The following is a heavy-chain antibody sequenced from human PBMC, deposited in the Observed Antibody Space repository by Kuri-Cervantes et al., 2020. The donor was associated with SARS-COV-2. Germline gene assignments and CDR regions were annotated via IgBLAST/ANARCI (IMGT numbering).Heavy chain of an antibody. J-gene: IGHJ5*02. CDR3: ARQRGRLRFSECSTEYFSS. D-gene: IGHD3-3*01. CDR2: IYYNGNT. V-gene: IGHV4-39*01. CDR1: GGSISLTSNH. Sequence: SETLSPTCTVSGGSISLTSNHWGWIRQSPGKELEWIGSIYYNGNTFYTPSLQSRVSMSDDMSKNQFSLQLNSVTAADSGVYFCARQRGRLRFSECSTEYFSSWGQGTLVTVSS.